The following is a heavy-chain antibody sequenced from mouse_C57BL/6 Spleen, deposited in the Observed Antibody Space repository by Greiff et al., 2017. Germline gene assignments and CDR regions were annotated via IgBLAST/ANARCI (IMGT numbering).Heavy chain of an antibody. CDR3: TRKGDYDWYFDV. D-gene: IGHD2-4*01. CDR2: ISSGGDYI. J-gene: IGHJ1*03. CDR1: GFTFSSYA. Sequence: EVKLMESGEGLVKPGGSLKLSCAASGFTFSSYAMSWVRQTPEKRLEWVAYISSGGDYIYYADTVKGRFTISRDNARNTLYLQMSSLKSEDTAMYYCTRKGDYDWYFDVWGTGTTVTVSS. V-gene: IGHV5-9-1*02.